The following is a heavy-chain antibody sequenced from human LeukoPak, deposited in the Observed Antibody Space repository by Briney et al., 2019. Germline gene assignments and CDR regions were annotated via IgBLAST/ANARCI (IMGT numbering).Heavy chain of an antibody. J-gene: IGHJ4*02. CDR1: GASISSDY. V-gene: IGHV4-59*08. CDR3: ARHHLSFLEWLLPFDY. CDR2: IYHSGHT. D-gene: IGHD3-3*02. Sequence: PSETLSLTCTVSGASISSDYWSWIRQPPGKGLEWIGYIYHSGHTMSNPSLKSRVTISIDTSNNQFSLKLSSVTAADTAVYYCARHHLSFLEWLLPFDYWGQGTLVTVSS.